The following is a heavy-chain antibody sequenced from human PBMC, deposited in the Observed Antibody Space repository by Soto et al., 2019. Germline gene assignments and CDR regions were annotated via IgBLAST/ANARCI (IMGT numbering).Heavy chain of an antibody. CDR3: ARDREGYCSSSTCYQTPQYFYGMDV. CDR2: TYYRSQWYN. V-gene: IGHV6-1*01. J-gene: IGHJ6*02. Sequence: SQTLSLTCAISGDSLSSDSAAWNWIRQSPSRGLEWLGRTYYRSQWYNDYAVSVKSRITINPDTSKNQFSLQLNSVTPEGTAVYYCARDREGYCSSSTCYQTPQYFYGMDVWGQGTTVTVFS. CDR1: GDSLSSDSAA. D-gene: IGHD2-2*01.